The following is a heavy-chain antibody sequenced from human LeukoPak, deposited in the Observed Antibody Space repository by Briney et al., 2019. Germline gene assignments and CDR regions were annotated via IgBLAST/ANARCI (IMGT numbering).Heavy chain of an antibody. CDR3: ARGGYVTTWWFDP. V-gene: IGHV1-69*05. Sequence: SVKVSCKASGGTFSSYAISWVRQAPGQGLEWMGGIIPIFGTANYAQKFQGRVTITTDESTSTAYMELSSLRSEDTAVYYCARGGYVTTWWFDPWGQGTLVTVSS. CDR1: GGTFSSYA. J-gene: IGHJ5*02. D-gene: IGHD4-11*01. CDR2: IIPIFGTA.